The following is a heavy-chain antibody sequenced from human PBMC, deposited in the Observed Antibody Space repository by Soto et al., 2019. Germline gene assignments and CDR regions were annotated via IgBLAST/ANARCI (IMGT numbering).Heavy chain of an antibody. V-gene: IGHV3-30-3*01. CDR1: GFIFSSYA. CDR2: ISYDGSNK. J-gene: IGHJ4*02. Sequence: QVQLVESGGGVVQPGRSLRLSCAASGFIFSSYAMHWVRQAPGKGLEWVAVISYDGSNKYYADSVKGRFTISRDNSKNTLYLPMNSLRAEDTAVYYCDKELQRSFDYWGQGTLVTVSS. D-gene: IGHD1-1*01. CDR3: DKELQRSFDY.